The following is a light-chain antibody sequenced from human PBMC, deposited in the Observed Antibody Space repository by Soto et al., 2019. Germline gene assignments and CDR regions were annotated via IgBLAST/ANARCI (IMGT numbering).Light chain of an antibody. Sequence: EIVLTQSPGTLSLSPGERATLSCRASQSVSSNYLAWYQQKPGQAPRLLIYGASSRATGIPDRFSGSGSGTDFTLTISRLEPEDFAVYYCQQYESSPRALTFGGGTKVEIK. V-gene: IGKV3-20*01. J-gene: IGKJ4*01. CDR1: QSVSSNY. CDR2: GAS. CDR3: QQYESSPRALT.